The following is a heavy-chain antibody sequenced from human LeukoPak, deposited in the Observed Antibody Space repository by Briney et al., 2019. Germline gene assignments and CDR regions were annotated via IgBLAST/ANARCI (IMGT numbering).Heavy chain of an antibody. CDR3: ARETSYRSGLSLFDY. Sequence: SETLSLTCTVSGGSISTYYWSWLRQPPGKGLEWIGYMYYTGGTKYNPSLKSRVTISVDTSKNQFSLKLSSVTAADTAVYYCARETSYRSGLSLFDYWGQGTLVTVSS. J-gene: IGHJ4*02. D-gene: IGHD6-19*01. V-gene: IGHV4-59*01. CDR2: MYYTGGT. CDR1: GGSISTYY.